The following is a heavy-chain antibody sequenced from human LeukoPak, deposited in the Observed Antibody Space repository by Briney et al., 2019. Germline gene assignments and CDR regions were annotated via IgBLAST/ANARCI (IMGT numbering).Heavy chain of an antibody. D-gene: IGHD4-17*01. J-gene: IGHJ4*02. V-gene: IGHV4-39*01. Sequence: SETLSLTCSLSGGSISSSSYYWGWIRQPPGKGLEWIGSIYYSGSTYYNPSLKSRVTISVDTSKNQFSLKLSSVTAADTAVYYCASYGDSRSYWGQGTLVTVSS. CDR1: GGSISSSSYY. CDR2: IYYSGST. CDR3: ASYGDSRSY.